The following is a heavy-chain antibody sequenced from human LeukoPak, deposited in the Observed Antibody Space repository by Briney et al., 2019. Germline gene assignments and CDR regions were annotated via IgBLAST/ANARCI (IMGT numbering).Heavy chain of an antibody. J-gene: IGHJ4*02. Sequence: SQTLSLTCAISGDSFSSNSAAWHWIRQSPSRGLEWLGRTYYRSKWYNDYEVSVKSRITINPDTSKNQFSLQLNSVTPEDTAVYYCARSHHSYYFDYWGQGALVTVSS. CDR2: TYYRSKWYN. CDR3: ARSHHSYYFDY. D-gene: IGHD6-6*01. CDR1: GDSFSSNSAA. V-gene: IGHV6-1*01.